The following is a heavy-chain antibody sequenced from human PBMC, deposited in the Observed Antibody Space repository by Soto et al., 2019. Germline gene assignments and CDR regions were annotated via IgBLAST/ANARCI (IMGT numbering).Heavy chain of an antibody. CDR1: GFTFSSYG. J-gene: IGHJ3*02. CDR2: ISYDGSNK. D-gene: IGHD5-12*01. CDR3: AKGGYSGYESCDAFDI. V-gene: IGHV3-30*18. Sequence: QVQLVESGGAVVQLGRSLRLSCAASGFTFSSYGIHWVRQAPGKGLEWVAVISYDGSNKYYADSVKGRFTIARDNSKNTLYLRMNSLRAEDTAVYYCAKGGYSGYESCDAFDIWGQETMVTVSS.